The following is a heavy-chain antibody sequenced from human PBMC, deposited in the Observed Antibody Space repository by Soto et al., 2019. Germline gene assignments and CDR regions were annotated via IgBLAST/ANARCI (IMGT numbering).Heavy chain of an antibody. CDR2: INSYEHGP. CDR3: ARGGVYGGDHYYTGMDV. J-gene: IGHJ6*02. V-gene: IGHV3-23*01. D-gene: IGHD3-3*01. CDR1: GFTFSKYA. Sequence: GGSLRLSCAASGFTFSKYALTWVRQSPGKGLEWVSAINSYEHGPYYIDSVSGRFIISRDNSKNMVYLQMNDLRADDSAVYYCARGGVYGGDHYYTGMDVWGQGTTVTVSS.